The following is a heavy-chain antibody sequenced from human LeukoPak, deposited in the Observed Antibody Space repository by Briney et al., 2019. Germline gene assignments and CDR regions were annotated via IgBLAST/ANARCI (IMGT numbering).Heavy chain of an antibody. CDR1: GGSISSYY. CDR2: LYTSGST. Sequence: PSETLSLTCTVSGGSISSYYWSWIRQPAGKGLEWIGRLYTSGSTNYNPSLKSRVTMSVDTSKNQFSLKLSSVTAADTAVYYCARGYCSGGSCYPSGFDYWGQGTLVTVSS. CDR3: ARGYCSGGSCYPSGFDY. D-gene: IGHD2-15*01. V-gene: IGHV4-4*07. J-gene: IGHJ4*02.